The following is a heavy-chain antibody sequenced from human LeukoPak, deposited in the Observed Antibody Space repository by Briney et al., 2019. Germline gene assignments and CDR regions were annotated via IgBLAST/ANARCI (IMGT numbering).Heavy chain of an antibody. CDR2: ISGSGGST. V-gene: IGHV3-23*01. CDR3: AKCPKPAMVDY. D-gene: IGHD5-18*01. Sequence: GASLRLSCAASGFTFSGYAMSWVRQAPGKGLEWVSAISGSGGSTYYADSVKGRFTISGDNPKNTLYLQMNSLRAEDTAVYYCAKCPKPAMVDYWGQGTLVTVSS. J-gene: IGHJ4*02. CDR1: GFTFSGYA.